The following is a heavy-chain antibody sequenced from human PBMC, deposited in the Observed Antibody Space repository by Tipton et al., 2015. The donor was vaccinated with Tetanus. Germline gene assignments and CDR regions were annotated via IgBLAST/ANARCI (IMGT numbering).Heavy chain of an antibody. CDR3: AKFLVVITQGYYHPMDV. CDR1: GFTFSSDA. D-gene: IGHD3-9*01. Sequence: SLRLSCAASGFTFSSDAMTWVRQAPGKGLEWVSAISPTGDETYYADSVKGRFTISRDNSKNTLILQMNSLRAEDTAVYFCAKFLVVITQGYYHPMDVWGQGTTVAVSS. V-gene: IGHV3-23*01. CDR2: ISPTGDET. J-gene: IGHJ6*02.